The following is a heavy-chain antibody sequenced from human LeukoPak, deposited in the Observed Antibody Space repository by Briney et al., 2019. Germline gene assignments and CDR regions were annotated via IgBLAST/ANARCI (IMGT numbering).Heavy chain of an antibody. V-gene: IGHV1-2*02. CDR1: GYTFTGYY. CDR2: INPNSGGT. CDR3: ARQYCTNGVCSGLDY. D-gene: IGHD2-8*01. J-gene: IGHJ4*02. Sequence: GASVKVSCKASGYTFTGYYMHWVRQAPGQGLEWMGWINPNSGGTNYAQKFQGRVTMTRDTSISTAYMELSRLRSDDTAVYYCARQYCTNGVCSGLDYWGQGTLVTVSS.